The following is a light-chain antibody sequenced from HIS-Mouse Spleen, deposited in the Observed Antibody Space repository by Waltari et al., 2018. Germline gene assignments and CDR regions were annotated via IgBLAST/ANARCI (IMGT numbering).Light chain of an antibody. V-gene: IGLV3-21*03. CDR2: DDS. Sequence: SYVLTQPPSVSVAPGKQPRITGGGKNIGGTVWHWYQQKPGQAPLLVVYDDSDRPSGIPERFSGSNSGNTATLTISRVEAGDEADYYCQVWDSSSDHVVFGGGTKLTVL. CDR3: QVWDSSSDHVV. CDR1: NIGGTV. J-gene: IGLJ2*01.